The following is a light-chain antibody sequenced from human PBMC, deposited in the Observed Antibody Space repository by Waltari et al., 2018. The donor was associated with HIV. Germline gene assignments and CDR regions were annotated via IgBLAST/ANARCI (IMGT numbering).Light chain of an antibody. CDR3: SSYTSYSRLV. J-gene: IGLJ1*01. V-gene: IGLV3-21*01. Sequence: SYILTQPPSVSVAPGKTASITCGGNTIGSHSVSWYQQKQGQAPVLVIYYNHDRPSVIPERFSGSKSGITASLTISGLQTEDEADYYFSSYTSYSRLVFGTGTKVTV. CDR1: TIGSHS. CDR2: YNH.